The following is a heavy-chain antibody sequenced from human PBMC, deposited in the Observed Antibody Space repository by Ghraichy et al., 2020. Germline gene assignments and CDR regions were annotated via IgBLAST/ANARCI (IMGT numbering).Heavy chain of an antibody. D-gene: IGHD3-10*01. CDR1: GGSFSGYY. CDR2: INHSGST. V-gene: IGHV4-34*01. J-gene: IGHJ2*01. CDR3: ARGGGSGNWYFDL. Sequence: SETLSLTCAVYGGSFSGYYWSWIRQPPGKGLEWIGEINHSGSTNYNPSLKSRVTISVDTSKNQFSLKLSSVTAADMAVYYCARGGGSGNWYFDLWGRGTLVTVSS.